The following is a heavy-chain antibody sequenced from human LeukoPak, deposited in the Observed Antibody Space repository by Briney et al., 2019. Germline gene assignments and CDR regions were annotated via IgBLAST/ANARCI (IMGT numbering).Heavy chain of an antibody. D-gene: IGHD2-8*01. Sequence: SETLSLTCTVSGYSISSGYYWGWIRQPPGKGLEWIGSLYHSGSTYYNPSLKSRVTISVDTSKNQFSLKLSSLTAADTAVYYCARDLGVAPYYYYYMDVWGKGTTVTVSS. CDR1: GYSISSGYY. V-gene: IGHV4-38-2*02. CDR2: LYHSGST. J-gene: IGHJ6*03. CDR3: ARDLGVAPYYYYYMDV.